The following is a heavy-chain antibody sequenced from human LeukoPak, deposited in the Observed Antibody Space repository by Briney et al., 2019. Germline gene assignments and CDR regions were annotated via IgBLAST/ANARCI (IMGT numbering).Heavy chain of an antibody. CDR3: ARGGQPLLGNWFAP. CDR2: ISYDGSNK. D-gene: IGHD2-21*02. CDR1: GFTFSSYA. J-gene: IGHJ5*02. V-gene: IGHV3-30-3*01. Sequence: GRSLRLSCAASGFTFSSYAMHWVRQAPGKGLEWVAVISYDGSNKYYADSVKGRFTISRDNSKNTLYLQMNSLRAEDTAVYYCARGGQPLLGNWFAPWGRGTLVTVSS.